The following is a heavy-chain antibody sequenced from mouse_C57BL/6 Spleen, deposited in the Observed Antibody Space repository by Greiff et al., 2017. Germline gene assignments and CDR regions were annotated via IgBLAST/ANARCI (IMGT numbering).Heavy chain of an antibody. Sequence: EVKVEESGGGLVQPGGSMKLSCVASGFTFSNYWMNWVRQSPEKGLEWVAQIRLKSDNYATHYAESVKGRFTISRDDSKSSVYLQMNNLRAEDTGIYYCTSGSSPSYWGQGTLVTVSA. V-gene: IGHV6-3*01. CDR2: IRLKSDNYAT. J-gene: IGHJ3*01. CDR3: TSGSSPSY. CDR1: GFTFSNYW. D-gene: IGHD1-1*01.